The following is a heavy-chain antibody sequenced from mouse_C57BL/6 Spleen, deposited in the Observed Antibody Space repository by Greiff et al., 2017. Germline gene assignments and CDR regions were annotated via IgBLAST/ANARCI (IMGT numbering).Heavy chain of an antibody. D-gene: IGHD3-2*02. J-gene: IGHJ3*01. CDR2: IYPGGGYT. V-gene: IGHV1-63*01. CDR1: GYTFTNYW. CDR3: ARSDSSGYSWFAY. Sequence: QVQLKESGAELVRPGTSVKMSCKASGYTFTNYWIGWAKQRPGHGLEWIGDIYPGGGYTNYNEKFKGKATLTADKSSSTAYMQFSSLTSEDSAIYYCARSDSSGYSWFAYWGQGTLVTVSA.